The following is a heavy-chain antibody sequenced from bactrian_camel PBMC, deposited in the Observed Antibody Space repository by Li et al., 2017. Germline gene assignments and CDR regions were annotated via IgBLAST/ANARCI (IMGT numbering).Heavy chain of an antibody. CDR2: IHPGGGKP. D-gene: IGHD2*01. J-gene: IGHJ4*01. Sequence: VQLVESGGGSVQAGGSLRLSCTGPGYSDSRYCMGWFRQAPGEVPEGVASIHPGGGKPFYANSVKGRFTAYEDNAKNILYLQMNSLKPEDTASYYCAAELSPPLSSGVPCYLRTYEYDTWGQGTQVTVS. CDR3: AAELSPPLSSGVPCYLRTYEYDT. CDR1: GYSDSRYC. V-gene: IGHV3S31*01.